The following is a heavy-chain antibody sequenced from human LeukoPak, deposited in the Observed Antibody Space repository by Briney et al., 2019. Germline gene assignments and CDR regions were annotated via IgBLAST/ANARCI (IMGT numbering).Heavy chain of an antibody. D-gene: IGHD3-22*01. CDR3: AKVPAYYYDSSGPHPYYYYYMDV. Sequence: GGSLRLSCAASGFTFSSYAMSWVRQAPGKGLEWVSAISGSGGSTYYADSVKGRFTISRGNSKNTLYLQMNSLRAEDTAVYYCAKVPAYYYDSSGPHPYYYYYMDVWGKGTTVTVSS. CDR2: ISGSGGST. V-gene: IGHV3-23*01. J-gene: IGHJ6*03. CDR1: GFTFSSYA.